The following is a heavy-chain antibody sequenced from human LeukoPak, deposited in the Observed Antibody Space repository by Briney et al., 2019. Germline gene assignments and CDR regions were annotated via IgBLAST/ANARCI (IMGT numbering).Heavy chain of an antibody. V-gene: IGHV4-59*08. CDR3: ARGRGYSYGRIWFDP. J-gene: IGHJ5*02. CDR2: IYYSGTT. Sequence: SETLSLTCTVSGGSISGYYWSWIRQPPGKGLEWIGYIYYSGTTNYNPSLKSRVTISVDTSKNQFSLKLSSVTAADTAVYYCARGRGYSYGRIWFDPWGQGTLVTVSS. D-gene: IGHD5-18*01. CDR1: GGSISGYY.